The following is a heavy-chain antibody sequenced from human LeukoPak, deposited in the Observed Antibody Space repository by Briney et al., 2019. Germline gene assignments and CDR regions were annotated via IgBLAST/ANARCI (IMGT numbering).Heavy chain of an antibody. CDR2: IYTSGST. D-gene: IGHD3-10*01. CDR3: AGARGYYYYMDV. J-gene: IGHJ6*03. CDR1: GGSISSYY. V-gene: IGHV4-4*07. Sequence: SETLSLTCTVSGGSISSYYWSWIRQPAGRGLEWIGRIYTSGSTNYSPSLKSRVTMSVDTSKNQFSLKLSAVTAADTAVYYCAGARGYYYYMDVWGKGTTVTVSS.